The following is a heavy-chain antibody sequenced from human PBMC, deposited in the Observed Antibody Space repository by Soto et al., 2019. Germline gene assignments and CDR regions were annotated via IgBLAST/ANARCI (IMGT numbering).Heavy chain of an antibody. CDR3: ARGPMDGYSYGYEPDWFDP. Sequence: QVQLVQSGAEVKKPGASVKVSCKDSGYTFTSYDINWVRQATGQGLEWMGWMNPNSGNTGYAQKFQGRVTMTRNTSIRTAYMELSSLRSEDTAVYYCARGPMDGYSYGYEPDWFDPWGQGTLVTVSS. CDR1: GYTFTSYD. V-gene: IGHV1-8*01. D-gene: IGHD5-18*01. J-gene: IGHJ5*02. CDR2: MNPNSGNT.